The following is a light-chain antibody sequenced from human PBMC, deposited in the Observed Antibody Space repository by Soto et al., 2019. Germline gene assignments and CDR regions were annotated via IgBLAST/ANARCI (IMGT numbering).Light chain of an antibody. V-gene: IGKV3-20*01. CDR1: QGIGDT. J-gene: IGKJ1*01. CDR3: QQYGSSPPWT. CDR2: GAS. Sequence: EVVMRQSPATVSVSPGEGATLSCRASQGIGDTLGWYQQKPGQAPRLLIYGASSRANGIPDRFSGSGSGTDFTLTISRLEPEDFAVYYCQQYGSSPPWTFGQGTKVDIK.